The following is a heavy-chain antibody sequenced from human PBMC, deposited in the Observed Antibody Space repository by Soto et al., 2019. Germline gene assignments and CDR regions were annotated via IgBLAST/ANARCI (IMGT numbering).Heavy chain of an antibody. CDR2: IIPIFGTA. CDR1: GGTFSSYA. Sequence: ASVKVSCKASGGTFSSYAISWVRQAPGQGLEWMGGIIPIFGTANYAQKFQGRVTITADESTSTAYMELSSLRSEDTAVYYCATVMVRGVIVGFDYWGQGTLVTVSS. D-gene: IGHD3-10*01. CDR3: ATVMVRGVIVGFDY. V-gene: IGHV1-69*13. J-gene: IGHJ4*02.